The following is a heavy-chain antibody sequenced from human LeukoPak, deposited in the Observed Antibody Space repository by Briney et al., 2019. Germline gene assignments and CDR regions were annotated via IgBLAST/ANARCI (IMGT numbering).Heavy chain of an antibody. J-gene: IGHJ4*02. V-gene: IGHV3-7*03. CDR3: ARAFSGSYPMPFDY. D-gene: IGHD1-26*01. CDR2: IKQDGSEK. Sequence: GGSLRLSCAASEVTFSRYWMSWVRQAPGKGLEWVANIKQDGSEKYYVDSVKGRFTISRDNSKNTLYLQMNSLRAEDTAVYYCARAFSGSYPMPFDYWGQGTLVTVSS. CDR1: EVTFSRYW.